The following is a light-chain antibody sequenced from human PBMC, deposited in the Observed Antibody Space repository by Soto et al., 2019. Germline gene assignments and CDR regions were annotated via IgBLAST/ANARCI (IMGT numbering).Light chain of an antibody. CDR2: KAS. CDR3: QHYNSYSEA. J-gene: IGKJ1*01. CDR1: QTISSW. V-gene: IGKV1-5*03. Sequence: DIQMTQSPSTLSVSVGDRVTITCLASQTISSWLAWYQQKPGKAPKLLIYKASTLKSGVPSRFSGSGSGTEFTLTISSLQPDDFATYYCQHYNSYSEAFGQGTKVGIK.